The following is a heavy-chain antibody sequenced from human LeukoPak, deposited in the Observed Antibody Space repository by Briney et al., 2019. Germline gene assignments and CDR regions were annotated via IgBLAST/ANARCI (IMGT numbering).Heavy chain of an antibody. CDR1: GYTFTSYG. J-gene: IGHJ5*02. CDR3: ARDRGAAYDP. V-gene: IGHV1-46*01. CDR2: INPSGGST. Sequence: ASVKVSCKASGYTFTSYGISWVRQAPGQGLEWMGIINPSGGSTSYAQKFQGRVTMTRDTSTSTVYMELSSLRSEDTAVYYCARDRGAAYDPLGQGTLVTVSS. D-gene: IGHD6-13*01.